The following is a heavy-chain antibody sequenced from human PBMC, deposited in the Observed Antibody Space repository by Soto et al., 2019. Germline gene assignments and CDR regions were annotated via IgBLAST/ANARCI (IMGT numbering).Heavy chain of an antibody. CDR2: INPNSGGT. J-gene: IGHJ6*02. CDR3: ARGVGSNGGDYYYYYGMDV. CDR1: GYTFTGYY. Sequence: QVQLVQSGAEVKKPGASVKVSCKASGYTFTGYYMHWVRQAPGQGLEWMGWINPNSGGTNYAQKFQGWVTMTRDTSISTDYMELSRLRSDYTAVYYCARGVGSNGGDYYYYYGMDVWGQVTTVTVS. D-gene: IGHD4-17*01. V-gene: IGHV1-2*04.